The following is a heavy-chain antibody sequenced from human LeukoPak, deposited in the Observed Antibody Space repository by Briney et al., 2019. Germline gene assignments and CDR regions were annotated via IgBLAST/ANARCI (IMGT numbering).Heavy chain of an antibody. Sequence: SETLSLTCTVSGGSISSYYWSWIRQPPGKGLEWIGYIYYSGSTNYNPSLTSRVTISVDTSKNQFSLKLSSVTAADTAVYYCARGDYYDSSGYYLQNWFDPWGQGTLVTVSS. J-gene: IGHJ5*02. CDR1: GGSISSYY. CDR3: ARGDYYDSSGYYLQNWFDP. V-gene: IGHV4-59*01. CDR2: IYYSGST. D-gene: IGHD3-22*01.